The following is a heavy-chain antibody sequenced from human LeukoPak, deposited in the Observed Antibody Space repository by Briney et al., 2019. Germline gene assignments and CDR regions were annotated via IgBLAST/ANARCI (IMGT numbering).Heavy chain of an antibody. Sequence: SQTLSLTCTVSSAYISSGSLYWNWIRQPPRKGLEWIRRVYNSGSTNYNHSLESRVTISVDSSRNHFPLKLSSVTAADTAVYYCARAPDYDSTGYDYWGQGTLVTVSS. D-gene: IGHD3-22*01. J-gene: IGHJ4*02. V-gene: IGHV4-61*02. CDR2: VYNSGST. CDR1: SAYISSGSLY. CDR3: ARAPDYDSTGYDY.